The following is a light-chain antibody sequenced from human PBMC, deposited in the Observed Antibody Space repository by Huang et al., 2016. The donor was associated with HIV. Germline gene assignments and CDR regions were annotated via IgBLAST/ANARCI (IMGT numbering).Light chain of an antibody. CDR1: QSLLQMDGKIH. CDR3: MQSIQLPFT. Sequence: DLVMTQTPLSLSVTPGQPASISCKSGQSLLQMDGKIHLSWYLQRPGQSPHLLIYEVSNRFSGVPDRFSGSGSGTDFILKISRVEAEDVGVYYCMQSIQLPFTFGPGTKVDLK. CDR2: EVS. J-gene: IGKJ3*01. V-gene: IGKV2D-29*02.